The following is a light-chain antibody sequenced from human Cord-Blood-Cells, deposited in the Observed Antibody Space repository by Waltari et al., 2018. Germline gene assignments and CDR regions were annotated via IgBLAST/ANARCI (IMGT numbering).Light chain of an antibody. Sequence: QSVLTQPPSVSGAPGQRVTIPSTGSSSHIGAGYDVHWYQQLPATAPKLLIYGNSNRPSGAPDRFSGSKSGTSASLAITGLQAEDEADYYCQSYDSSLSGYVFGTGTKVTVL. J-gene: IGLJ1*01. CDR1: SSHIGAGYD. V-gene: IGLV1-40*01. CDR2: GNS. CDR3: QSYDSSLSGYV.